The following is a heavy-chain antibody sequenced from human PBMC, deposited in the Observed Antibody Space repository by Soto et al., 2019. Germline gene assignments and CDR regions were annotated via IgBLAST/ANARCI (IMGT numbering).Heavy chain of an antibody. CDR3: ARDWVDYGGNFDAFDI. V-gene: IGHV3-23*01. D-gene: IGHD4-17*01. Sequence: GGSLRLSCAASGFTFSTYAMNWVRQAPGKGLEWVSGISGSGDSTYYADSVKGRFTISRDNSKNTLYLQMNSLRAEDTAVYYCARDWVDYGGNFDAFDIWGQGTMVTVSS. J-gene: IGHJ3*02. CDR1: GFTFSTYA. CDR2: ISGSGDST.